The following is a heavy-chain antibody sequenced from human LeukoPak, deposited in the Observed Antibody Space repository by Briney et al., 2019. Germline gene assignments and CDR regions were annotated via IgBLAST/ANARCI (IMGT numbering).Heavy chain of an antibody. CDR2: ISYDGSNK. J-gene: IGHJ4*02. CDR3: AKASAMIVVVSKHFDY. Sequence: GGSLRLSCAASGFTFSSYAMHWVRQAPGKRLEWVAVISYDGSNKYYADSVKGRFTISRDNSKNTLYLQMNSLRAEDTAVYYCAKASAMIVVVSKHFDYWGQGTLVTVSS. D-gene: IGHD3-22*01. CDR1: GFTFSSYA. V-gene: IGHV3-30*04.